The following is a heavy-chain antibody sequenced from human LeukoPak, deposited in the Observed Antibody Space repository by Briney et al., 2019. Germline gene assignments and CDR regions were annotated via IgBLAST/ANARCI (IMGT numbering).Heavy chain of an antibody. CDR2: INTDGSST. CDR1: GFTFSRYW. D-gene: IGHD1-1*01. V-gene: IGHV3-74*01. Sequence: GGSLRLSCAASGFTFSRYWMHWVRQAPGKGLVWVSRINTDGSSTSYADSVKGRFTISRDNAKNTLYLRMNSLRAEDTAVYYCATVITSGNDYWGQGTLVTVSS. J-gene: IGHJ4*02. CDR3: ATVITSGNDY.